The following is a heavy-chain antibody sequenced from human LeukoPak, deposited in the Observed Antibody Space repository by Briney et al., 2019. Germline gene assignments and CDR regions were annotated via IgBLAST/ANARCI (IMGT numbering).Heavy chain of an antibody. D-gene: IGHD3-16*01. Sequence: PGGSLRLSCAASGFTFSSYGMFWVRQAPGKGLEWVGVIRYDGSQKHYADSVKGRFTISRDNSKDNLYLQMNSLRVEDTAVYYCARGDAFSGDHWGQGTLVTVSS. V-gene: IGHV3-33*01. CDR2: IRYDGSQK. CDR1: GFTFSSYG. J-gene: IGHJ4*02. CDR3: ARGDAFSGDH.